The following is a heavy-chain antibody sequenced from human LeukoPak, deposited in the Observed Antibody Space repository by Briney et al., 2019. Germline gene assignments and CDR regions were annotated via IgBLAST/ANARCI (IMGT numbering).Heavy chain of an antibody. V-gene: IGHV1-2*02. Sequence: GASVKVSCKASGYTFTGYYMHWVRQAPGQGLEWMGWINPNSGGTNYAQKFQGRVTMTRDTSISTAYMELSRLRSDGTAVYYCAREPTQKHIVVVTALDYWGQGTLVTVSS. D-gene: IGHD2-21*02. CDR3: AREPTQKHIVVVTALDY. J-gene: IGHJ4*02. CDR1: GYTFTGYY. CDR2: INPNSGGT.